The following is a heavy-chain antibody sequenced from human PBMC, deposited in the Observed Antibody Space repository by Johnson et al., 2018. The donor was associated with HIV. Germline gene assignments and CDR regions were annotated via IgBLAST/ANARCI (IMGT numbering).Heavy chain of an antibody. J-gene: IGHJ3*02. V-gene: IGHV3-30-3*01. CDR3: ASPLLYFDWLLDRSAFDI. Sequence: QVQLVESGGGVVQPGRSLRLSCAASGFTFSSYAMHWVRQAPGKGLEWVAVISYDGSNKYYADSVKGRFTISRDNSKNTPYLQMNSLRAEDTAVYYCASPLLYFDWLLDRSAFDIWGQGTMVTVSS. CDR2: ISYDGSNK. D-gene: IGHD3-9*01. CDR1: GFTFSSYA.